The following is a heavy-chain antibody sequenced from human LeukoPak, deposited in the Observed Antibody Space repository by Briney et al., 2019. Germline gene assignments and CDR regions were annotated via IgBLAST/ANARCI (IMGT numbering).Heavy chain of an antibody. V-gene: IGHV1-2*02. Sequence: ASVNVSCKASGYTFTGYYVHWVRQAPGQGLEGMGWINPNSGGTNYAQKFQGRVTMTRDTSISTAYMELSRLRSDATAVYYCARDRGVGAPYYFVYWGQGTLVTVSS. CDR1: GYTFTGYY. CDR2: INPNSGGT. J-gene: IGHJ4*02. D-gene: IGHD1-26*01. CDR3: ARDRGVGAPYYFVY.